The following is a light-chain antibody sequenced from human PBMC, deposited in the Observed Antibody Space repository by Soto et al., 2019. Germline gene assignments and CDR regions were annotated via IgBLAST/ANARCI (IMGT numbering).Light chain of an antibody. Sequence: EIVLTQSPGTLSLSPGERATLSCRASQSVSSSYLAWYQQKPGQAPRLLIYGASSRATGIPDRFSGSGSGTHFTLSISRLEPEDFAVYYCQQYGRSPPNTFGQGTKLEIK. CDR1: QSVSSSY. V-gene: IGKV3-20*01. CDR3: QQYGRSPPNT. J-gene: IGKJ2*01. CDR2: GAS.